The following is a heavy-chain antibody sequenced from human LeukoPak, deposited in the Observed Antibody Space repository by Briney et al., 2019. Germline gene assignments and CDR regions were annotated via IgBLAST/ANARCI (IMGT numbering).Heavy chain of an antibody. CDR1: GGSISSYY. CDR2: IYYSGST. J-gene: IGHJ6*02. D-gene: IGHD2-2*02. Sequence: SETLSLTCTVSGGSISSYYWSWIRQPPGKGLEWVGYIYYSGSTNYNPSLKSRVTISVDTSKNQFSLKLSSVTAADTAVYYCAREIPYYYGMDVWGQGTTVTVSS. CDR3: AREIPYYYGMDV. V-gene: IGHV4-59*01.